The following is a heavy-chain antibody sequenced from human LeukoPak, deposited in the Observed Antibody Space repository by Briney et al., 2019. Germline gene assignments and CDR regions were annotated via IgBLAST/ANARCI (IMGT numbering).Heavy chain of an antibody. V-gene: IGHV4-30-2*01. CDR3: ARGSIAATGTGYFQH. J-gene: IGHJ1*01. Sequence: PSETLSLTCTVSGGSISSGGYYWSWIRQPPGKGLEWIGYIYHSGSTYYNPSLKSRVTISVDRSKNQFSLKLSSVTAADTAVYYCARGSIAATGTGYFQHWGQGTLVTVSS. CDR1: GGSISSGGYY. D-gene: IGHD6-13*01. CDR2: IYHSGST.